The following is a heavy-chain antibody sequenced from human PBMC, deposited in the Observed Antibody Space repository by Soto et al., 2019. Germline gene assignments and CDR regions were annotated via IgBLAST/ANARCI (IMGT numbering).Heavy chain of an antibody. V-gene: IGHV3-9*01. D-gene: IGHD4-4*01. J-gene: IGHJ4*02. Sequence: GGSLRLSCAASGFTFDDYAMHWVRQAPGKGLEWVSGISWNSGSIGYADSVKGRFTISRDNAKNSLYLQMNSLRAEDTALYYCAKDIGNYETNFDYWGQGTLVTVSS. CDR2: ISWNSGSI. CDR3: AKDIGNYETNFDY. CDR1: GFTFDDYA.